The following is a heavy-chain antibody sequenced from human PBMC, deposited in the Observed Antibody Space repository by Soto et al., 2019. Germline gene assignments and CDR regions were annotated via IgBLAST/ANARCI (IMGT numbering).Heavy chain of an antibody. D-gene: IGHD5-12*01. CDR2: IYHSGST. Sequence: SETLSLTCAVSGGSISSGGYSWSWIRQPPGKGLEWIGYIYHSGSTYYNPSLKSRVTISVDRSKSQFSLKLSSVTAADTAVYYCAREGGLDGYNDAFDIWGQGTMVTVSS. J-gene: IGHJ3*02. CDR3: AREGGLDGYNDAFDI. CDR1: GGSISSGGYS. V-gene: IGHV4-30-2*01.